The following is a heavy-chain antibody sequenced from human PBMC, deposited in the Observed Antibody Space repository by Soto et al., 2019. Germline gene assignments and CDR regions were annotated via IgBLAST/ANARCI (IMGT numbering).Heavy chain of an antibody. J-gene: IGHJ4*02. Sequence: QVQLVQSGAEVKKPGSSVKVSSKASGGTFSSYAISWVRQAPGQGLEWMGGIIPIFGTANYAQKFQGRVTITSDESTSTDYMELSSLRSEDTAVDYCARSLEAGPHYFDYWGQGTLVTVSS. CDR1: GGTFSSYA. CDR3: ARSLEAGPHYFDY. D-gene: IGHD6-19*01. CDR2: IIPIFGTA. V-gene: IGHV1-69*05.